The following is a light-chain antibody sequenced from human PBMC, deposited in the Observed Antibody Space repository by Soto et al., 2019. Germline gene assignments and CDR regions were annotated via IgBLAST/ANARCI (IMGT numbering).Light chain of an antibody. Sequence: EVVMTQSPATLSVSPGDSATLSCRASEGVGTNLAWYQQTPGQGPRLLIYATSTRATGIPARFSGSGSGTEFTLTISSLQSEDFAIYYCQQYNKGPPWTFGQGTKVEIK. CDR2: ATS. CDR1: EGVGTN. V-gene: IGKV3-15*01. CDR3: QQYNKGPPWT. J-gene: IGKJ1*01.